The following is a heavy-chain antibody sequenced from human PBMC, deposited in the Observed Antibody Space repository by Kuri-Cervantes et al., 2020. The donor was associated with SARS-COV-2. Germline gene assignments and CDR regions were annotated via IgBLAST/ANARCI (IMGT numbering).Heavy chain of an antibody. CDR1: GYTFTSYG. D-gene: IGHD2-2*02. J-gene: IGHJ6*02. CDR3: AREDLGYCSSTSCYSKDSYYGMDV. Sequence: ASVKVSCKASGYTFTSYGIIWVRQAPGQGLEWMGWISAYNGYTNYAQKFQGRVTMTTDTSTNTAYMELRSLRSDDTAVYYCAREDLGYCSSTSCYSKDSYYGMDVWGQGTTVTVSS. V-gene: IGHV1-18*04. CDR2: ISAYNGYT.